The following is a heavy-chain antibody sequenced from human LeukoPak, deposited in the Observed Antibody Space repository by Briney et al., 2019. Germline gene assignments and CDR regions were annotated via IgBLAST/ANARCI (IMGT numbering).Heavy chain of an antibody. CDR2: ISGSGGST. CDR1: GFTFSSYA. J-gene: IGHJ6*03. Sequence: GGSLRLPCAASGFTFSSYAMSWVRQAPGKGLEWVSAISGSGGSTYYADSVKGRFTISRDNSKNTLYLQMNSLRAEDTAVYYCAKGALPKTLHSGYDFRIGKDYYMDVWGKGTTVTVSS. V-gene: IGHV3-23*01. D-gene: IGHD5-12*01. CDR3: AKGALPKTLHSGYDFRIGKDYYMDV.